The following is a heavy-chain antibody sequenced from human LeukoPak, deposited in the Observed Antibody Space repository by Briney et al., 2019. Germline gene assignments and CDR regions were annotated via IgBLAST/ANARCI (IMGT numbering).Heavy chain of an antibody. Sequence: GGSLRPSCTASGFTFSSYSMNWVRQAPGKGLEWVSSISGKSYYIYYGDSVKGRFTISRDNAKNSLYLQMNSLRAEDTAVYYCVSFETVAAKPFDYWGQGTLVTVSS. CDR2: ISGKSYYI. V-gene: IGHV3-21*01. CDR1: GFTFSSYS. J-gene: IGHJ4*02. D-gene: IGHD6-19*01. CDR3: VSFETVAAKPFDY.